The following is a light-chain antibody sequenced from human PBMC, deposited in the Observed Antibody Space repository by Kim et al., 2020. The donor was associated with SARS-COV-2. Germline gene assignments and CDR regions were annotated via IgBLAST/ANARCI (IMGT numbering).Light chain of an antibody. V-gene: IGKV1-9*01. CDR3: QQHHSFPLA. Sequence: IQLTQSPSYLSASVGDTVTITCRASQGINSNLAWYQQRPGKAPNLLIYSAFTLHSGVPSRFSGSGSGTDFTLTITSMQPEDFATYHCQQHHSFPLAFGGVTTVDIK. CDR2: SAF. CDR1: QGINSN. J-gene: IGKJ4*01.